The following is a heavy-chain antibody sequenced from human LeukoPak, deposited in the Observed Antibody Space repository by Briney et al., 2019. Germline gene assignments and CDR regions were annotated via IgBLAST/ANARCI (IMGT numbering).Heavy chain of an antibody. CDR3: AFAPSHYDSGGYGFVWFDP. J-gene: IGHJ5*02. CDR2: IYTSGST. D-gene: IGHD3-22*01. V-gene: IGHV4-4*07. CDR1: GGSISSYY. Sequence: PSETLSLTCTVSGGSISSYYWSWIRQPAGKGLEWIGRIYTSGSTNYNPSLKSRVTMSVDTSKNQFSLKLSSVTAADTAVYYCAFAPSHYDSGGYGFVWFDPWGQGTLVTVSS.